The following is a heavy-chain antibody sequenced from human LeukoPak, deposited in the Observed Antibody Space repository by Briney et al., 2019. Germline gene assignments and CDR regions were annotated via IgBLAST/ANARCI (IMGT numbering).Heavy chain of an antibody. CDR1: GYSISSCYY. J-gene: IGHJ3*01. Sequence: PSETLSLTCAVSGYSISSCYYWCFRRPPPGRRVWVVESIYHGGSTYYNPSLKSRVTISVDTAKNPFFLKVNSLTAADTAVDYCARHEVDYGGKGTAFDVWGQGTMVTVSS. CDR2: IYHGGST. D-gene: IGHD4-23*01. V-gene: IGHV4-38-2*01. CDR3: ARHEVDYGGKGTAFDV.